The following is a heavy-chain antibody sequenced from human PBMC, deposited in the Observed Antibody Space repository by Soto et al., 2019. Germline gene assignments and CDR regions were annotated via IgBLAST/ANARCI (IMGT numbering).Heavy chain of an antibody. V-gene: IGHV1-69*02. D-gene: IGHD3-3*01. CDR2: IIAILGIA. Sequence: QVQLVQSGAEVKKPGSSVKVSCKASGGTFSSYTISWVRQAPGQGLEWMGRIIAILGIANYAQKFQGRVTITADKSTSTAYMELSSLRSEDTAVYYCASDPRDEFWSGTDDYWGQGTLVTVSS. CDR3: ASDPRDEFWSGTDDY. J-gene: IGHJ4*02. CDR1: GGTFSSYT.